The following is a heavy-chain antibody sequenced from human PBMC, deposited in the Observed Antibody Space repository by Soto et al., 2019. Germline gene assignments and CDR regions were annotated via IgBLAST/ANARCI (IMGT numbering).Heavy chain of an antibody. CDR2: IYPGDSDT. V-gene: IGHV5-51*01. CDR3: ARHHGSPGSYFGMDV. D-gene: IGHD6-13*01. J-gene: IGHJ6*02. Sequence: GESLKISCKGSGYSFTNYWINWVRQMPGKGLEWMGIIYPGDSDTRYSPSSQGQVTISADKSINTAYLQWRGLKASDTAVYYCARHHGSPGSYFGMDVWGQGTTVTVSS. CDR1: GYSFTNYW.